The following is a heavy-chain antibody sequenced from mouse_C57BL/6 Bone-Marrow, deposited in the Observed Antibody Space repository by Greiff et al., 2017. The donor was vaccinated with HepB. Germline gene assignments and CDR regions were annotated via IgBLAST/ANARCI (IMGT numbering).Heavy chain of an antibody. J-gene: IGHJ3*01. CDR1: GFTFSDYY. CDR3: ARHGDYEGASWVAY. D-gene: IGHD2-4*01. V-gene: IGHV5-12*01. CDR2: ISNGGGST. Sequence: EVQLVESGGGLVQPGGSLKLSCAASGFTFSDYYMYWVRPTPEKRLEWVAYISNGGGSTYYPDTVKGRFTISRDNAKNTLYLQMSRLKSEDTAMYYCARHGDYEGASWVAYWGQGTLVTGSA.